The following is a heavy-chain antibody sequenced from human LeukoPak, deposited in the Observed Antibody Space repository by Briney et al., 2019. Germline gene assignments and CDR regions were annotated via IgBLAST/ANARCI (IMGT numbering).Heavy chain of an antibody. Sequence: GASVKVSCKASGYTFTGYYMHWVRQAPGQGLEWMGWINPNSGGTNYAQKFQGRVTMTRDTSISTAYMELSRLRSDDTAVYYCARGGYYDFWSGSDRAVDYWGQGTLVTVSS. CDR2: INPNSGGT. CDR3: ARGGYYDFWSGSDRAVDY. J-gene: IGHJ4*02. D-gene: IGHD3-3*01. V-gene: IGHV1-2*02. CDR1: GYTFTGYY.